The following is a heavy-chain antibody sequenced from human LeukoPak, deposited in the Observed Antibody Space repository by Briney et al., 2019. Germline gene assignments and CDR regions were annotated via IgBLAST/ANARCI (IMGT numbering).Heavy chain of an antibody. Sequence: SETLSLTCTVSGGSLSNPNYYWGWIRQPPGNGLEWIGSIYFSGTTSYNPSLKSRVTISVDTPNNQFSLRLSSVAAADTAVYYCAKRGGFGYTCDYWGQGTLVTVSS. CDR1: GGSLSNPNYY. V-gene: IGHV4-39*01. CDR3: AKRGGFGYTCDY. CDR2: IYFSGTT. D-gene: IGHD5-18*01. J-gene: IGHJ4*02.